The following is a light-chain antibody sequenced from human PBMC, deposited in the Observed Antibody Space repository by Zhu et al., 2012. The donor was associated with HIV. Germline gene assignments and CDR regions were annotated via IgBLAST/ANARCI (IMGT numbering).Light chain of an antibody. CDR1: HSVNSY. Sequence: EIVLTQSPATLSLSPGERATLSCRASHSVNSYLAWYQQKPGQAPRLLIYDASNRATGIPARFSGSGYGTDFTLTISSLEPEDFAVYYCQQRSIWPLYTFGQGTKLEIK. CDR3: QQRSIWPLYT. J-gene: IGKJ2*01. CDR2: DAS. V-gene: IGKV3-11*01.